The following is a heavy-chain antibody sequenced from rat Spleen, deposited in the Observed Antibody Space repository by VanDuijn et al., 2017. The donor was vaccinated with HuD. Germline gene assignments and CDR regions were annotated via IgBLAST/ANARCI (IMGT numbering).Heavy chain of an antibody. V-gene: IGHV5-27*01. CDR1: GFTFSDYD. CDR2: ISTSGAGT. CDR3: TTYGGLRNWFAY. J-gene: IGHJ3*01. D-gene: IGHD4-1*01. Sequence: EMQLVESGGGLVQPGRSLKLSCAASGFTFSDYDMAWVRQAPTKGLEWVASISTSGAGTYYRDSVKGRFTVSRDDAKNTLYLQMDSLRSEDTATYYCTTYGGLRNWFAYWGQGTLVTVSS.